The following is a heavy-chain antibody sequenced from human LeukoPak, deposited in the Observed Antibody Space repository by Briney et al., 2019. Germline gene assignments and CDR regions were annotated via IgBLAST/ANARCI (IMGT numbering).Heavy chain of an antibody. CDR2: INHSGST. V-gene: IGHV4-34*01. Sequence: SETLSLTCTVSGGSISSYYWSWIRQPPGKGLEWIGEINHSGSTNYNPSLKSRVTISVDTSKNQFSLKLSSVTAADTAVYYCARALLYSSSWFDYWGQGTLVTVSS. D-gene: IGHD6-13*01. CDR1: GGSISSYY. CDR3: ARALLYSSSWFDY. J-gene: IGHJ4*02.